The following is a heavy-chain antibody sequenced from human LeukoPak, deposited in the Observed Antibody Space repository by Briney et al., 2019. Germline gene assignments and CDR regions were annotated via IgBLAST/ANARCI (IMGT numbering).Heavy chain of an antibody. V-gene: IGHV3-23*01. D-gene: IGHD2-15*01. CDR2: ISGSGGTT. J-gene: IGHJ4*02. CDR3: AKDLARYCSDGRCPREFDN. CDR1: GLSFSNYA. Sequence: GGSLRLSCAASGLSFSNYAVSWVRQAPGKGLKWVSAISGSGGTTFYADSVKGRFTLYRDNSNTTLYLQMNSLRAEDTALYYCAKDLARYCSDGRCPREFDNWGQGTLVTVSS.